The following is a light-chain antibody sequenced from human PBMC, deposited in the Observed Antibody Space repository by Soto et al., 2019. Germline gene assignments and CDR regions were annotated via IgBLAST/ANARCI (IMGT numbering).Light chain of an antibody. CDR2: EVD. V-gene: IGLV2-8*02. J-gene: IGLJ1*01. CDR1: SIDVGAFNY. CDR3: SSFVDGSSYV. Sequence: QSALTQPPSASRPPGQSVTISCTVTSIDVGAFNYVSWYQHHPGNAPKFMIYEVDKRPSGVPDRFSGSKSGNTAYLTVSGLQAEDEADYFCSSFVDGSSYVFGTGTRSPS.